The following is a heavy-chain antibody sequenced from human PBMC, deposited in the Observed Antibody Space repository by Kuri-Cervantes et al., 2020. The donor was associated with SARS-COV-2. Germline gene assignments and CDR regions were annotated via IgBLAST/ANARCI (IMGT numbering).Heavy chain of an antibody. CDR2: INWNGGST. D-gene: IGHD3-22*01. CDR1: GFTFSDYY. J-gene: IGHJ6*03. CDR3: ARRGGYSESYYYYYYMDV. V-gene: IGHV3-20*01. Sequence: GESLKISCAASGFTFSDYYMSWIRQAPGKGLEWVSGINWNGGSTGYADSVKGRFTISRDNAKNSLYLQMNSLRAEDTALYHCARRGGYSESYYYYYYMDVWGKGTTVTVSS.